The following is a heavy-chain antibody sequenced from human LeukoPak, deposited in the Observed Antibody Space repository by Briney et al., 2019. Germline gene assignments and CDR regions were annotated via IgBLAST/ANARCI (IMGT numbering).Heavy chain of an antibody. CDR1: GGTFSSYA. CDR3: ARDRISRTLGDY. V-gene: IGHV1-69*13. J-gene: IGHJ4*02. Sequence: GASVKVSCKASGGTFSSYAISWVRQAPGQGLEWMGGIIPIFGTANYAQKFQGRVTITADESTSTAYMELSSLRSEDTAVYYCARDRISRTLGDYWGQGTLVTVSS. CDR2: IIPIFGTA. D-gene: IGHD6-13*01.